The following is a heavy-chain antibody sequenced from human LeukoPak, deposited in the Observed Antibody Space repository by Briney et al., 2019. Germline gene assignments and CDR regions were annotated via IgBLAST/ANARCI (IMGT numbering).Heavy chain of an antibody. D-gene: IGHD6-6*01. CDR2: INHSGST. V-gene: IGHV4-34*01. CDR1: GGSFSGYY. CDR3: ARGRGYSGSPFDY. Sequence: PSETLSLTCAVYGGSFSGYYWSWIRQPPGKGLEWIGEINHSGSTNYNPSLKSRVTISVDTSKNQFSLKLSSVTAADTAVYYCARGRGYSGSPFDYWGQGTLATVSS. J-gene: IGHJ4*02.